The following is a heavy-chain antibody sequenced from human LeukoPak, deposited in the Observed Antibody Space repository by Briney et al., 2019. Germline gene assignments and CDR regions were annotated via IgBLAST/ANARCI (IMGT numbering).Heavy chain of an antibody. CDR2: ISGSGGST. Sequence: GGSLRLSCAASGFTFSSYAMSWVRQAPGKGLEWVSAISGSGGSTYYADSVKGRFTISRDNSKNTLYLQMNSLRAEDTAVYYCAKDLVDLRVVVAPAGGDYWGQGTLVTVSS. CDR1: GFTFSSYA. CDR3: AKDLVDLRVVVAPAGGDY. D-gene: IGHD2-2*01. J-gene: IGHJ4*02. V-gene: IGHV3-23*01.